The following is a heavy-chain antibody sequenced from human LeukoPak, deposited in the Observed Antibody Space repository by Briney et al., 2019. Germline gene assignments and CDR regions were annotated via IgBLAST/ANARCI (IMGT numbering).Heavy chain of an antibody. CDR3: ARVSSSWTDRIVGAIPPHAFDI. CDR2: IIPIFGTA. V-gene: IGHV1-69*05. CDR1: GGTFSSYA. Sequence: SVTVSRKASGGTFSSYAISWVRQAPGQGLEWMGGIIPIFGTANYAQKFQGRVTITTDESTSTAYMELSSLRSEDTAVYYCARVSSSWTDRIVGAIPPHAFDIWGQGTMVTVSS. D-gene: IGHD1-26*01. J-gene: IGHJ3*02.